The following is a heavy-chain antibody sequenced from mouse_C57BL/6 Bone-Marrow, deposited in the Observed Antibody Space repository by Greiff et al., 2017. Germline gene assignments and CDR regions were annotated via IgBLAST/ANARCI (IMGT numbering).Heavy chain of an antibody. J-gene: IGHJ1*03. Sequence: SVAELVRPGASVKLSCTASGFNIKNIYMHWVKQRPEQGLEWIGRIDPANGNTKYAPKFQGKAPITADTSSNTAYLQLSSLTSEDTAIYYCAREGGWYWYFDVWGRGTTVTVSS. D-gene: IGHD1-1*02. CDR3: AREGGWYWYFDV. V-gene: IGHV14-3*01. CDR2: IDPANGNT. CDR1: GFNIKNIY.